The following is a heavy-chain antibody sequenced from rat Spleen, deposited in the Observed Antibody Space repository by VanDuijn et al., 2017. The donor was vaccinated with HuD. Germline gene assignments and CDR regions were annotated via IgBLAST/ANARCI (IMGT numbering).Heavy chain of an antibody. D-gene: IGHD1-6*01. CDR3: ARKGILRPGGDYFDY. J-gene: IGHJ2*01. V-gene: IGHV5-29*01. CDR1: GFTFSNYG. CDR2: ISYDGSST. Sequence: EVQLVESGGGLVQPGRSLKLSCAASGFTFSNYGMAWVRQAPTKGLEWVATISYDGSSTYYRDSVKGRFTISRDNAKSTLYLQVDSLRSEDTATYYCARKGILRPGGDYFDYWGQGVMVTVSS.